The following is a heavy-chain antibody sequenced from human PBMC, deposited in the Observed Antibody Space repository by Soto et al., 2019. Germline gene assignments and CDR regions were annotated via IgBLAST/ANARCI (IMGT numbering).Heavy chain of an antibody. CDR1: GFTFSSYA. CDR2: ISGSGGST. J-gene: IGHJ4*02. Sequence: EVQLLESGGGLVQPGGSLRLSCAASGFTFSSYAMSWVRQAPGKGLEWVSAISGSGGSTYYADSVKGRFTISRDNSINTVYLQMNSLRAEYTAVYDCAKEGFWSGSLDYWGQGTLVTVSS. CDR3: AKEGFWSGSLDY. V-gene: IGHV3-23*01. D-gene: IGHD3-3*01.